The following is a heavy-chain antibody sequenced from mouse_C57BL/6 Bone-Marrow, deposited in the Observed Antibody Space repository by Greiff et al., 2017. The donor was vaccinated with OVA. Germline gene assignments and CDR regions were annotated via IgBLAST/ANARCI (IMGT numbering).Heavy chain of an antibody. CDR3: ARDGAVLYWYFDV. CDR2: INYDGSST. Sequence: EVHLVESEGGLVQPGSSMKLSCTASGFTFSDYYMAWVRQVPEKGLEWVANINYDGSSTYYLDSLKSRFIISRDNAKNILYLQMSSLKSEDTATYYCARDGAVLYWYFDVWGTGTTVTVSS. J-gene: IGHJ1*03. V-gene: IGHV5-16*01. CDR1: GFTFSDYY.